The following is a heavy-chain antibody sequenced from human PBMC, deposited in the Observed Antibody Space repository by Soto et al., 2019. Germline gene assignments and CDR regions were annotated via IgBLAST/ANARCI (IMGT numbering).Heavy chain of an antibody. D-gene: IGHD3-10*01. CDR3: AKDAAMVRGVIISIYWYFDL. J-gene: IGHJ2*01. CDR1: GFTFSSYA. Sequence: GGSLRLSCAASGFTFSSYAMSWVRQAPGKGLEWVSAISGSGGSTYYADSVKGRFTISRDNSKNTLYLQMNSLRAEDTAVYYCAKDAAMVRGVIISIYWYFDLWGRGTLVTVSS. CDR2: ISGSGGST. V-gene: IGHV3-23*01.